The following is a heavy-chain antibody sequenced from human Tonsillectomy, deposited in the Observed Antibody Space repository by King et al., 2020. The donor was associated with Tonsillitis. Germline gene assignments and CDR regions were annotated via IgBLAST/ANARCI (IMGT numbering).Heavy chain of an antibody. J-gene: IGHJ4*02. CDR3: AKDSLQSLQWLFAQTLTY. CDR2: ISGSGDRT. V-gene: IGHV3-23*04. CDR1: GFTFGNYA. Sequence: VQLVESGGDLVQPGGSLRLSCAASGFTFGNYAMSWVRQAPGKGLEWVSAISGSGDRTFYADSVKGRFTISRDNSKNTLFLQMSSLRAEDTAVYYCAKDSLQSLQWLFAQTLTYWGRGTLVTVSS. D-gene: IGHD3-3*01.